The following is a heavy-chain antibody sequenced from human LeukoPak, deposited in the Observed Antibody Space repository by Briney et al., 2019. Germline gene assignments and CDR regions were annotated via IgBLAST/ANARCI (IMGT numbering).Heavy chain of an antibody. V-gene: IGHV4-34*01. Sequence: SETLSLTCAVYGGSFSGHYWTWIRQAPGKGLEWIGESTHTGSTNYNPSLKSRVTILVDTSKNQFSLKLTSVSAADTAVYHCARGRTGAAALDFWGPGTLVTVSS. J-gene: IGHJ4*02. CDR2: STHTGST. D-gene: IGHD2-2*01. CDR1: GGSFSGHY. CDR3: ARGRTGAAALDF.